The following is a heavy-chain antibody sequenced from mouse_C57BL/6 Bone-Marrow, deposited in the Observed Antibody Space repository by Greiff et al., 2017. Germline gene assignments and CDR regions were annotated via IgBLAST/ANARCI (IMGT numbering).Heavy chain of an antibody. CDR3: AREGILDGYYVRAMDY. D-gene: IGHD2-3*01. Sequence: QVQLKQSGAELVKPGASVKLSCKASGYTFTSYWMHWVKQRPGRGLEWIGRIDPNSGGTKYNEKFKSKATLTVDQPSSTAYMQLSRLTSEESAVYYCAREGILDGYYVRAMDYWGQGTSVTVSS. CDR1: GYTFTSYW. V-gene: IGHV1-72*01. CDR2: IDPNSGGT. J-gene: IGHJ4*01.